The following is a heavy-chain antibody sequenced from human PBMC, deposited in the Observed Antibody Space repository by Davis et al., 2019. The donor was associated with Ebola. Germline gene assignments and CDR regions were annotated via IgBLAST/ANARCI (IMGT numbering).Heavy chain of an antibody. V-gene: IGHV4-39*01. D-gene: IGHD1-7*01. J-gene: IGHJ4*02. CDR3: ASGYNWNYAFDY. CDR2: IYYSGST. CDR1: GGSISSSSYY. Sequence: MPSETLSLTCTVSGGSISSSSYYWGWIRQPPGKGLEWIGSIYYSGSTYYNPSLKSRVTISVDTSKNQFSLKFSSVTAADTAVYYCASGYNWNYAFDYWGQGTLVTVSS.